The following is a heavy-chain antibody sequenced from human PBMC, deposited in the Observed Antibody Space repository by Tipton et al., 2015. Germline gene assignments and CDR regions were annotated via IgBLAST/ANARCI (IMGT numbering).Heavy chain of an antibody. V-gene: IGHV4-39*07. J-gene: IGHJ4*02. Sequence: GLVKPSETLSLTCTVSGGSMSRSSYYWGWIRQPPGKGLEWIGSISHSGNTYYNPSLKSRVTMSRDTSKNQFSLKLTSVTAADTAVYYCACQDYDSLTRDYQTVDYWGQGTLVTVSS. CDR1: GGSMSRSSYY. CDR2: ISHSGNT. D-gene: IGHD3-9*01. CDR3: ACQDYDSLTRDYQTVDY.